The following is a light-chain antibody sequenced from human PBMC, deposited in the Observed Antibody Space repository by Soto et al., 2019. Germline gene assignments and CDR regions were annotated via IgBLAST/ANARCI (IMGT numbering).Light chain of an antibody. J-gene: IGLJ1*01. CDR3: SSYTSTNTLAV. CDR1: SGDVGGYNY. V-gene: IGLV2-14*01. CDR2: EVS. Sequence: QSALTQPASVSGSPGQSITISCTGTSGDVGGYNYVSWYQQHPGKAPKLMIYEVSNRPSGLSNRFSGSKSGNTASLTISGLQAEDEADYYCSSYTSTNTLAVFGTGTKLTVL.